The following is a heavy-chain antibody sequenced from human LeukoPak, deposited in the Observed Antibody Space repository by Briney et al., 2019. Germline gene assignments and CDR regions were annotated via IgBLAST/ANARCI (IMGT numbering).Heavy chain of an antibody. CDR3: ARRFGDPFDY. Sequence: SETLSLTCTVSGGSISSSNYYWGWIRQPPGKGLEWIGIIYHSGSTYYNPSLKSRVTISVDTSKNQFSLNLSSVTAADTAVYYCARRFGDPFDYWGQGTLVTVSS. V-gene: IGHV4-39*07. J-gene: IGHJ4*02. D-gene: IGHD3-10*01. CDR1: GGSISSSNYY. CDR2: IYHSGST.